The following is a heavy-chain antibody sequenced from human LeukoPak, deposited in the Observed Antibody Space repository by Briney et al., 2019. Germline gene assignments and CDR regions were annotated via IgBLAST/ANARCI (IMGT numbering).Heavy chain of an antibody. D-gene: IGHD6-13*01. CDR2: ISANGGRT. V-gene: IGHV3-64D*06. Sequence: GGSLRLSCAASGFTFSIYSMNWVRQAPGKGLEYVSAISANGGRTYYADSVKGRFTISRDNSKNTLYLQMSSLRAEDTAIYHCVKDLYKGDSSSWYYFHYWGQGTLVTVSS. CDR1: GFTFSIYS. CDR3: VKDLYKGDSSSWYYFHY. J-gene: IGHJ4*02.